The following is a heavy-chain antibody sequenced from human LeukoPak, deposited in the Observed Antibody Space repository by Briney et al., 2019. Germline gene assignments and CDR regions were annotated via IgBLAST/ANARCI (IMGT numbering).Heavy chain of an antibody. D-gene: IGHD3-22*01. J-gene: IGHJ5*02. CDR2: MNPNSGNT. V-gene: IGHV1-8*01. CDR3: ARGDLNYYDSSGYYP. Sequence: GASVKVSCKASGYPFTSYDINWVRQATGQGLEWMGWMNPNSGNTGYAQKFQGRVTMTRNTSISTAYMELSSLRSEDTAVYYCARGDLNYYDSSGYYPWGQGTLVTVSS. CDR1: GYPFTSYD.